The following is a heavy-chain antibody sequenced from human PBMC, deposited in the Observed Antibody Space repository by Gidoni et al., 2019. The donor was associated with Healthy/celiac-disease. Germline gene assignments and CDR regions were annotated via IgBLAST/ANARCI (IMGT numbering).Heavy chain of an antibody. CDR1: GFSLSTSGVG. Sequence: QITLKESGPTLVKPTQTLTLTRTFSGFSLSTSGVGVGWIRQPPGKALEWLALIYWDDDKRYSPSLKSRLTITKDTTENQVVLTMTNMDPVDTATYYCAHTVLHNWNSHDAFDIWGQGTMVTVSS. CDR2: IYWDDDK. CDR3: AHTVLHNWNSHDAFDI. V-gene: IGHV2-5*02. D-gene: IGHD1-7*01. J-gene: IGHJ3*02.